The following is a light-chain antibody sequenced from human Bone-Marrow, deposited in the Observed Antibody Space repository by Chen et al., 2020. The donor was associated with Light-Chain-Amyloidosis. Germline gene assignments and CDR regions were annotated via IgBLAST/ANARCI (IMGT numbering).Light chain of an antibody. CDR2: RDT. Sequence: SYALTPPPSVSVSPGHTARITCSGDDLPTKYAYWYQQKPGQAPVLVIHRDTERPSGISERFSGSSSGTTATLTISGVQAEDEADYHCQSADSSGTYEVIFGGGTKLTVL. CDR1: DLPTKY. J-gene: IGLJ2*01. V-gene: IGLV3-25*03. CDR3: QSADSSGTYEVI.